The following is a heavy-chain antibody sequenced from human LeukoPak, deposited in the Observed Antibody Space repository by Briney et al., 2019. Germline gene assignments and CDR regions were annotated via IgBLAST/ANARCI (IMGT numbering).Heavy chain of an antibody. J-gene: IGHJ3*01. CDR3: ARSSYSSSSSV. D-gene: IGHD6-6*01. V-gene: IGHV3-7*03. CDR1: GFIFSDYW. CDR2: IKPDGNEQ. Sequence: GGSLRLSCVTSGFIFSDYWMGWVRQAPGKGPEWVAGIKPDGNEQYYVDSVKGRFTISRDNAKNSLYLQINSLRAEDTAVYYCARSSYSSSSSVWGQGTMVTVSS.